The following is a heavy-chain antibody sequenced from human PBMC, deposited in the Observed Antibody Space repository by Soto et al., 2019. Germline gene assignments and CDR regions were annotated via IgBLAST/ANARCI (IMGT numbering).Heavy chain of an antibody. J-gene: IGHJ4*02. Sequence: QLQLQESGPGLVKPSETLSVTCTVSGGSITDNRYHWGWSRQPPGKGLEWVGTIYYSGHSYYNPSLKSRAPLSMDSSKNQFSLTLSSVDAADTAVYFCSRLTNARPGEDWGQGTLVIVSS. CDR3: SRLTNARPGED. CDR1: GGSITDNRYH. D-gene: IGHD2-8*01. CDR2: IYYSGHS. V-gene: IGHV4-39*01.